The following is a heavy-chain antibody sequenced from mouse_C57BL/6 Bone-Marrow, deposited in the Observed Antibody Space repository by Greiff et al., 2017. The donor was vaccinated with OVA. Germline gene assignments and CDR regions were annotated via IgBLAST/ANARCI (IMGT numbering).Heavy chain of an antibody. J-gene: IGHJ3*01. D-gene: IGHD2-1*01. V-gene: IGHV1-26*01. CDR1: GYTFTDYY. CDR3: ARRGNYLDY. CDR2: INPNNGGT. Sequence: EVQLQQSGPELVKPGASVKISCKASGYTFTDYYMNWVKQSHGKSLEWIGDINPNNGGTSYNQKFKGKATLTVDKSSSTAYMELRSLTSEDSAVYYCARRGNYLDYWGQGTLGTVSA.